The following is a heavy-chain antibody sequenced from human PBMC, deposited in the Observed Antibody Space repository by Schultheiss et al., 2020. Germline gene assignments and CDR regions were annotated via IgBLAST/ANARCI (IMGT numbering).Heavy chain of an antibody. J-gene: IGHJ6*02. CDR2: ISWNSGSI. CDR1: GFTFSSYA. D-gene: IGHD3-16*01. CDR3: AREFARMDV. Sequence: GGSLRLSCAASGFTFSSYAMSWVRQAPGKGLEWVSGISWNSGSIGYADSVKGRFTISRDNAKNSLYLQMNSLRAEDTAVYYCAREFARMDVWGQGTTVTVSS. V-gene: IGHV3-20*04.